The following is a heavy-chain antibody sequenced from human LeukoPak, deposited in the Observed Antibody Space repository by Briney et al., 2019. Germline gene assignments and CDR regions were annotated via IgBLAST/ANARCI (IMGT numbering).Heavy chain of an antibody. CDR2: ITGSGDDT. J-gene: IGHJ4*02. Sequence: PGGSLRLSCAASGLTFTSYAMSWVRQAPGKGLEWVSAITGSGDDTYYSDSVKGRFTTSRDNSKSTLYLQMNSLRAEDTAVYYCAKDDGAWSYPVAGCFDYWGQGTLVTVSS. CDR3: AKDDGAWSYPVAGCFDY. V-gene: IGHV3-23*01. D-gene: IGHD1-26*01. CDR1: GLTFTSYA.